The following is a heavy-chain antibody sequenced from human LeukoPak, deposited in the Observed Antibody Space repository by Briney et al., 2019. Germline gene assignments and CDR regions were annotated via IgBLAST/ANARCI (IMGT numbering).Heavy chain of an antibody. D-gene: IGHD5-18*01. CDR3: ARVGRWSYGYGGYDY. CDR1: GFTFSSYA. Sequence: PGRSLRLSCAASGFTFSSYAMHWVRQAPGKGLEWVALMSSDGNNKYYADSVKGRFTISRDNSKNTLYLQMNSLRAEDTALYYCARVGRWSYGYGGYDYWGQGTLVTVSS. CDR2: MSSDGNNK. V-gene: IGHV3-30-3*01. J-gene: IGHJ4*02.